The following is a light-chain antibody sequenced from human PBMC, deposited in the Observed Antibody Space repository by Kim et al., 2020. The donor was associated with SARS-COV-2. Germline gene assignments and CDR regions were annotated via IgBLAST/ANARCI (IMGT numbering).Light chain of an antibody. V-gene: IGLV3-21*04. J-gene: IGLJ1*01. Sequence: SYELTQPPSVSVAPGKTARITCGGNNIGSKSVHWYQQKPGQAPVLVIYYDSDRPSGIPERFSGSNSGNTATLTISRVEAGDEADYYCQVWDCSSDLFYVF. CDR3: QVWDCSSDLFYV. CDR1: NIGSKS. CDR2: YDS.